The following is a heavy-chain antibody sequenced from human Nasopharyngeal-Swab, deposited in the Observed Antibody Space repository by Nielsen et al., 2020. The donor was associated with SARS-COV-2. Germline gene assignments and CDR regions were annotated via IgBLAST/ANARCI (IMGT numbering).Heavy chain of an antibody. Sequence: GGSLRLSCAASGFTFSSYGIHWVRQAPGKGLEWVAVIWYDGSNKYYADSVKGRFTISRDNSKNTPYLQMNSLRAEDTAVYYCARDAGGSGGGYWGQGTLVTVSS. CDR1: GFTFSSYG. J-gene: IGHJ4*02. CDR2: IWYDGSNK. V-gene: IGHV3-33*01. CDR3: ARDAGGSGGGY. D-gene: IGHD3-16*01.